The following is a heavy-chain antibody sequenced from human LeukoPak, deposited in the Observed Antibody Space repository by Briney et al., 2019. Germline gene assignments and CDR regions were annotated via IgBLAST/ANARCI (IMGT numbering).Heavy chain of an antibody. J-gene: IGHJ4*02. CDR3: ARAPIYYDSSGYYPLWSY. V-gene: IGHV1-2*06. Sequence: GASVKVSCKASGYTFTGYYMHWVRQAPGQGLEWMGRINPNSGGTNYAQKFQGRVTMTRDTSISTAYMELSRQRSDDTAVYYCARAPIYYDSSGYYPLWSYWGQGTLVTVSS. CDR1: GYTFTGYY. CDR2: INPNSGGT. D-gene: IGHD3-22*01.